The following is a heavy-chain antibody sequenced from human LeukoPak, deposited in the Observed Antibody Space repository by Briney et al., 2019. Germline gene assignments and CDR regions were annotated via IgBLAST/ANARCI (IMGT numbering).Heavy chain of an antibody. Sequence: ASVKVSCRSSGYTFTSYDINWVRQATGQGLEWMGWMNPNSGNTGYAQKFQGRVTMTRNTSISTAYMELSSLRSEDTAVYYCASHRRQYSSSVTNDYWGQGTLVTVSS. CDR3: ASHRRQYSSSVTNDY. J-gene: IGHJ4*02. V-gene: IGHV1-8*01. CDR1: GYTFTSYD. CDR2: MNPNSGNT. D-gene: IGHD6-13*01.